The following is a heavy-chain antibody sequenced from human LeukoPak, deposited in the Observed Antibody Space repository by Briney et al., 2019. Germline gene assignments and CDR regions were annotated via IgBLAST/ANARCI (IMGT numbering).Heavy chain of an antibody. V-gene: IGHV3-30*02. CDR1: GFTFSSYG. CDR3: ARNYDFWSGYLQAFDY. J-gene: IGHJ4*02. D-gene: IGHD3-3*01. Sequence: PGGSLRLSCAASGFTFSSYGMHWVRQAPGKGLEWVAFIRYDGSNKYYADSVKGRFTISRDNSKNTLYLQMNSLRAEDTAVYYCARNYDFWSGYLQAFDYWGQGTLVTVSS. CDR2: IRYDGSNK.